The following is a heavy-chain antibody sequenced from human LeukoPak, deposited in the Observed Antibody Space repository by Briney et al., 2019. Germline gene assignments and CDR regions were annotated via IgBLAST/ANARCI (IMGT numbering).Heavy chain of an antibody. Sequence: SETLSLTCTVSGGSISSSSYYWGWIRQPPGKGLEWIGSIYYSGSTYYNPSLKSRVTISVDTSKNQFSLNLSSMTAADTAVYYCARRTGTVGGNHFDYWGQGTLVTVSS. CDR2: IYYSGST. J-gene: IGHJ4*02. V-gene: IGHV4-39*01. CDR1: GGSISSSSYY. D-gene: IGHD1/OR15-1a*01. CDR3: ARRTGTVGGNHFDY.